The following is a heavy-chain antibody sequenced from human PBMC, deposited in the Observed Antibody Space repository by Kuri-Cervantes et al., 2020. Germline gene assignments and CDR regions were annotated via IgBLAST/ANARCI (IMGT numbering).Heavy chain of an antibody. V-gene: IGHV4-30-2*01. Sequence: SETLSLTCAVSGGSISSGGYSWSWIRQPPGKGLEWIGEINHSGSTNYNPSLKSRVTISVDTSKNQFSLKLSSVTAADTAVYYCARGRDDAFDIWGQGTMVTVSS. CDR1: GGSISSGGYS. J-gene: IGHJ3*02. CDR2: INHSGST. CDR3: ARGRDDAFDI.